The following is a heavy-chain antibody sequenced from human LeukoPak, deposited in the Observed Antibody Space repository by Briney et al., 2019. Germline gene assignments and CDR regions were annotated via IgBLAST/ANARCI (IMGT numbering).Heavy chain of an antibody. V-gene: IGHV1-58*01. D-gene: IGHD3-16*01. CDR2: IVVGSGNT. CDR1: GFTFTSSA. CDR3: TTLRGYVEEVDY. Sequence: SVKVSCKASGFTFTSSAVQWVRQARGQRLEWIGWIVVGSGNTNYAQKFQERVTIIRDMSTSTAYMELSSLRSEDTAVYYCTTLRGYVEEVDYWGQGTLVTVSS. J-gene: IGHJ4*02.